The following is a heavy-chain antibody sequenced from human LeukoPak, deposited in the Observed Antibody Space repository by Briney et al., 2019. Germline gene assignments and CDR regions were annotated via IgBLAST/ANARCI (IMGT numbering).Heavy chain of an antibody. D-gene: IGHD3-3*01. CDR3: AREGEGYSDFWSGYVPFDP. Sequence: GGSLRLSCAASGFTFSSYSMNWVRQAPGKGLEWVSYISSSSSTIYYADSVKGRFTISRDNAKNSLYLQMNSLRAEDTAVYYCAREGEGYSDFWSGYVPFDPWGQGTLVTVSS. J-gene: IGHJ5*02. CDR2: ISSSSSTI. CDR1: GFTFSSYS. V-gene: IGHV3-48*01.